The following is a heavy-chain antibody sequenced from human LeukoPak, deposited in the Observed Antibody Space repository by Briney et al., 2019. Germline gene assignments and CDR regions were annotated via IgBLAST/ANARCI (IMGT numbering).Heavy chain of an antibody. D-gene: IGHD2-15*01. CDR3: ARGVVWVSDAIYYMDV. Sequence: GASVKVSCKVSGYTLTELSMHWVRQAPGKGLEWMGGFDPEDGETIYAQKLQGRVTMTTDTSTSTAYMELRSLRSDDTAVYYCARGVVWVSDAIYYMDVWGKGTTVTVSS. CDR2: FDPEDGET. J-gene: IGHJ6*03. CDR1: GYTLTELS. V-gene: IGHV1-24*01.